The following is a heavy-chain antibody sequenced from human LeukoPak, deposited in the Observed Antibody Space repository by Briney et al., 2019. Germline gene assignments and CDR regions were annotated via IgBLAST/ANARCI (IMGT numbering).Heavy chain of an antibody. CDR2: ISTSGSNT. J-gene: IGHJ4*02. Sequence: GGSLRLSCAASGFIFSSYEMIWVRQAPGKGPEWVSYISTSGSNTYYAESVKGQFTVSRDNAKNSLYLQMNSLRVEDAAVYYCARDSLHDYGGSGYGYYFDYWGQGTLVTVSS. D-gene: IGHD3-22*01. CDR3: ARDSLHDYGGSGYGYYFDY. CDR1: GFIFSSYE. V-gene: IGHV3-48*03.